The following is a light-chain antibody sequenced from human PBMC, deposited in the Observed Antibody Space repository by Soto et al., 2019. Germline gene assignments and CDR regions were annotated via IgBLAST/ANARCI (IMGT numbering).Light chain of an antibody. CDR3: QQYNSWPPIT. J-gene: IGKJ5*01. V-gene: IGKV3-15*01. Sequence: EIVMTQSPGTLSVSQGEGATLFCRASQSVRTKLACYQQRAGQAPRLLMYGASTRATGIPDRFSGSGSGTEFTLTISSLQSEDFAVYYCQQYNSWPPITFGQGTRLEIK. CDR1: QSVRTK. CDR2: GAS.